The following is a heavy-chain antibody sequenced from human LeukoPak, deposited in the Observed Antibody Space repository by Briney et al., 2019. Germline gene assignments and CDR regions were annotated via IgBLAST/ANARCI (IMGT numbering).Heavy chain of an antibody. Sequence: SETLSLTCTVSGGSISSGSYYWSWIRQPAGKGLEWIGRIYTSGSTNYNPSLKSRVTISVDTSKYQFSLKLSSVTAADTAVYYCARSVLDPDYYYYMDVWGKGTTVTVSS. J-gene: IGHJ6*03. CDR2: IYTSGST. CDR1: GGSISSGSYY. V-gene: IGHV4-61*02. CDR3: ARSVLDPDYYYYMDV.